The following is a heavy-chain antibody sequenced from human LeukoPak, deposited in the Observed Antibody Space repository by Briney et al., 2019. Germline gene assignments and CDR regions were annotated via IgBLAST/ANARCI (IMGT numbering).Heavy chain of an antibody. D-gene: IGHD3-10*01. J-gene: IGHJ6*03. CDR2: MNPNSGNT. Sequence: ASVKVSCKSSGYTFTSYDINWVRQATGQGLEWMGWMNPNSGNTGYAQKFQGRVTMTRNTSISTAYMELSSLRSEDTAVYYCARGTRKVEGFGELFYYYYYYMDVWGKGTTVTVSS. CDR1: GYTFTSYD. V-gene: IGHV1-8*01. CDR3: ARGTRKVEGFGELFYYYYYYMDV.